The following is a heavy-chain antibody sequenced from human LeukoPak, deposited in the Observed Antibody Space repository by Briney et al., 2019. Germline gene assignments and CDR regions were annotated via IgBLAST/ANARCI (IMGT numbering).Heavy chain of an antibody. Sequence: GGSLRLSCAASGFSFNKYAMSWVRQAPGKGLEWVSAISTTGGSTYYADSVKGRFTVSRDNSKNTLSLQMDSLRVEDTALYYCAKDWTTVVTPKGYYFDYWGQGTLVTVSS. J-gene: IGHJ4*02. CDR3: AKDWTTVVTPKGYYFDY. D-gene: IGHD4-23*01. CDR2: ISTTGGST. CDR1: GFSFNKYA. V-gene: IGHV3-23*01.